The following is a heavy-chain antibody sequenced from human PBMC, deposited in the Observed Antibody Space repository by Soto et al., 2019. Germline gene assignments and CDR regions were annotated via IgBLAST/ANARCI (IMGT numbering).Heavy chain of an antibody. J-gene: IGHJ4*02. CDR2: IYYSGST. D-gene: IGHD6-19*01. CDR1: GGSISSSSYY. V-gene: IGHV4-39*01. Sequence: SETLSLTCTVSGGSISSSSYYWGWIRQPPGKGLEWIGSIYYSGSTYYNPSLKSRVTISVDTSKNQFSLKLSSVTAADTAVYYCAMCRDGCIDPFDYWGQGTLVTVSS. CDR3: AMCRDGCIDPFDY.